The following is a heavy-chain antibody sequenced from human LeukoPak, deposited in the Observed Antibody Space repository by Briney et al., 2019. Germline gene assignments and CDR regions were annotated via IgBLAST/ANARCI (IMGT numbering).Heavy chain of an antibody. CDR1: EFTVSRNY. Sequence: RGSPRLSCTASEFTVSRNYMLWVRQAPGKGLEWVSLIFSNGDTYYADSVKGRFTISRDTSKNTVSLQMNSLRVEDTAMYYCTRDQMNYWGQGTLVTVSS. D-gene: IGHD5-24*01. V-gene: IGHV3-53*01. CDR2: IFSNGDT. J-gene: IGHJ4*02. CDR3: TRDQMNY.